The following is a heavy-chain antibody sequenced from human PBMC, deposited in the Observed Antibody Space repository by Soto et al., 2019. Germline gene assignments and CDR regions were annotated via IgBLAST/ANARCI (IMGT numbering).Heavy chain of an antibody. J-gene: IGHJ4*02. CDR2: IYSGGST. Sequence: EVQLVESGGGLVQPGGSLRLSCAASGFTVSSNYMSWVRQAPGKGLEWVSVIYSGGSTYYADSVKGRFTISRDNSKNTLYLQMNSLRAEDTAVYYCARVSMVRGARAFDYGGQGTLVTVSS. V-gene: IGHV3-66*01. CDR1: GFTVSSNY. CDR3: ARVSMVRGARAFDY. D-gene: IGHD3-10*01.